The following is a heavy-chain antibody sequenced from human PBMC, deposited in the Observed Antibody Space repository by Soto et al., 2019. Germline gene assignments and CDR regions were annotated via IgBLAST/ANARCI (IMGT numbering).Heavy chain of an antibody. CDR2: IYYSGST. CDR1: GGSISSYY. CDR3: ARDYYYDSSGPKRGYAFDI. J-gene: IGHJ3*02. Sequence: SETLSLTCTFSGGSISSYYWSWIRQPPGKGLEWIGYIYYSGSTNYNPSLKSRVTISVDTSKNQFSLKLSSVTAADTAVYYCARDYYYDSSGPKRGYAFDIWGQGTMVTVSS. V-gene: IGHV4-59*01. D-gene: IGHD3-22*01.